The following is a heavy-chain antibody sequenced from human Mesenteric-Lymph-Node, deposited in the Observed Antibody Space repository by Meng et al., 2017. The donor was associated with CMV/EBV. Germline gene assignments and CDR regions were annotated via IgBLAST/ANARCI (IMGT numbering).Heavy chain of an antibody. J-gene: IGHJ6*02. V-gene: IGHV3-7*01. CDR3: ARSGYYGMDV. Sequence: GESLKISCAASGFTFTGYWMSWVRQAPGKGLEWVANIKQDGSEKYYVDSVKGRFTISRDNAKNSLYLQMNSLRAEDTAVYYCARSGYYGMDVWGQGTTGHRLL. CDR1: GFTFTGYW. CDR2: IKQDGSEK.